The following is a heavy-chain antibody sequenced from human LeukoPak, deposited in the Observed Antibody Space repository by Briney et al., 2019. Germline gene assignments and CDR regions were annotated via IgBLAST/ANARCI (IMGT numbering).Heavy chain of an antibody. Sequence: ASVKVSCKASGYTFTSYGISWVRQAPGQGLEWMGWISAYNGNTNYAQKLQGRVTMTTDTSTSTAYMELRSLRSDDTAVYYCARDLGYCSSTSCRYFWGGYYYYYMDVWGKGTTVTVPS. CDR2: ISAYNGNT. D-gene: IGHD2-2*01. J-gene: IGHJ6*03. CDR3: ARDLGYCSSTSCRYFWGGYYYYYMDV. V-gene: IGHV1-18*01. CDR1: GYTFTSYG.